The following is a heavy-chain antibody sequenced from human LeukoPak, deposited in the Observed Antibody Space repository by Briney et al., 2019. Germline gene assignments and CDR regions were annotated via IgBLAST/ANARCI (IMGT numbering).Heavy chain of an antibody. J-gene: IGHJ4*02. D-gene: IGHD1-26*01. Sequence: SETLSLTCTVSGGSISIGNYYWSWIRQPAGKGLEWIGRIYTSGSTNYNPSLKRRGTISVDTSKNQFSLKQSSVTAADTAVYYCARVSGDYYASVWGQGILVTVSS. CDR2: IYTSGST. CDR3: ARVSGDYYASV. CDR1: GGSISIGNYY. V-gene: IGHV4-61*02.